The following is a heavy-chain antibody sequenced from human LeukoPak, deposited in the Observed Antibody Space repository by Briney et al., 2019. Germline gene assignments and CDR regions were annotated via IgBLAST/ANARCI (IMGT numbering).Heavy chain of an antibody. J-gene: IGHJ4*02. Sequence: GGSLRLSCAASGFTFSDYYMSWIRQAPGKGLEWVSYISSSGSTIYYADSVKGRFTISRDNAKNSLYLQMNSLRAEDTAVYYCARTYYYGSASYRALDYWGQGTLVTVSS. CDR1: GFTFSDYY. CDR2: ISSSGSTI. CDR3: ARTYYYGSASYRALDY. V-gene: IGHV3-11*04. D-gene: IGHD3-10*01.